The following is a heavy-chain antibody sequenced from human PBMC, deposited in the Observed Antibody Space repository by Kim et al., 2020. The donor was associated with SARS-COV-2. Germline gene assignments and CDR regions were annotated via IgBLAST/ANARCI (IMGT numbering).Heavy chain of an antibody. D-gene: IGHD2-21*02. V-gene: IGHV3-30*04. CDR1: GFTFSSYA. J-gene: IGHJ3*02. Sequence: GGSLRLSCAASGFTFSSYAMHWVRQAPGKGLEWVAVISYDGSNKYYADSVKGRFTISRDNSKNTLYLQMNSLRAEDTAVYYCASWYIVVVTAPQAAPFDIWGQGTMVTVSS. CDR3: ASWYIVVVTAPQAAPFDI. CDR2: ISYDGSNK.